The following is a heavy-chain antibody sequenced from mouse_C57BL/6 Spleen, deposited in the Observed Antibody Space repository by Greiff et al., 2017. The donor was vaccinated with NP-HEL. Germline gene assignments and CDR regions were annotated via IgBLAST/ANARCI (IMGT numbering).Heavy chain of an antibody. Sequence: EVKVVESGEGLVKPGGSLKLSCAASGFTFSSYAMSWVRQTPEKRLEWVAYISSGGDYIYYADTVKGGFTISRDNARNTLYLQMSSLKSEDTAMYYCTRVYYSNYEYFDYWGKGTTLTVSS. CDR2: ISSGGDYI. CDR1: GFTFSSYA. D-gene: IGHD2-5*01. CDR3: TRVYYSNYEYFDY. V-gene: IGHV5-9-1*02. J-gene: IGHJ2*01.